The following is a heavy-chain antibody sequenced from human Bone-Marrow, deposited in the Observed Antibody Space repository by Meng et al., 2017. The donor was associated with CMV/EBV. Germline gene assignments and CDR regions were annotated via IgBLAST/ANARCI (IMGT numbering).Heavy chain of an antibody. V-gene: IGHV1-2*02. D-gene: IGHD2-2*01. CDR1: GYTFTGYY. CDR2: INPNSGGT. CDR3: ARDRCSSTSCFGYYGMDV. J-gene: IGHJ6*02. Sequence: ASVKVSCKASGYTFTGYYMHWVRQAPGQGLEWMGWINPNSGGTNYAQKFQGRVTMTRDTSISTAYMELSRLRPDDTAVYYCARDRCSSTSCFGYYGMDVWGQGTTVTVPS.